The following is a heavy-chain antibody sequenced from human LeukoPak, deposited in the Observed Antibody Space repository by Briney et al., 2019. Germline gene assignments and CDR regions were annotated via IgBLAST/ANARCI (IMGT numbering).Heavy chain of an antibody. D-gene: IGHD2-21*01. CDR3: ARDVCGGDCYSYYYYYMDV. Sequence: ASVKVSCKASGYTFTGYYMHWVRQAPGQGLEWMGWINPNSGGTNYAQKFQGRVTMTRDTSISTAYMEPSRLRSDDTAVYYCARDVCGGDCYSYYYYYMDVWGKGTTVTVSS. CDR2: INPNSGGT. CDR1: GYTFTGYY. J-gene: IGHJ6*03. V-gene: IGHV1-2*02.